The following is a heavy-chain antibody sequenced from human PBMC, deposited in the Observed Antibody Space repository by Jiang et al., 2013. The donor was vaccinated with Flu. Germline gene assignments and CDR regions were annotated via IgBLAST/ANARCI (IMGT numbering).Heavy chain of an antibody. CDR3: ARYDSSGYNAFDI. Sequence: LLKPSETLSLTCTVSSGSISSHYWSWIRQPPGKGLEWIGYIHNSGTTNYNPSLKSRVTISVDTSKNQFSLKLSSVTAADTAVYYCARYDSSGYNAFDIWGQGTMVTVSS. CDR2: IHNSGTT. CDR1: SGSISSHY. D-gene: IGHD3-22*01. V-gene: IGHV4-59*11. J-gene: IGHJ3*02.